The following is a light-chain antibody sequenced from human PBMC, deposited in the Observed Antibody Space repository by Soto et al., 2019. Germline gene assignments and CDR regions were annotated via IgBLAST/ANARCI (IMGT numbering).Light chain of an antibody. V-gene: IGLV1-40*01. CDR3: QSYDSSLSGYWV. CDR1: SSNIGAGYD. Sequence: QSVLTQPPSVSGAPGQRVTISCTGSSSNIGAGYDVHWYQQLPGTAPKLLIYGNSNRPSGVPDRFSGSKSGTSASLAITGLQAEHEADYYCQSYDSSLSGYWVFGGGTKLTVL. CDR2: GNS. J-gene: IGLJ3*02.